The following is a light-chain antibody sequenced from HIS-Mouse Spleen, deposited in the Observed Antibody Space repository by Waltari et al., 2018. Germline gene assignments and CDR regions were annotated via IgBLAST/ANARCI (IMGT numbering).Light chain of an antibody. J-gene: IGLJ3*02. Sequence: QSALTQPASVSGSPGQSITISCTGTSSDVGSYNLVSWYQQHPGKAPKLMIYEGSKRPSGVSNRFSGSKSGNMASLTIAVLQAEDEADYYCCSYAGSSTWVFGGGTKLTVL. CDR1: SSDVGSYNL. V-gene: IGLV2-23*01. CDR3: CSYAGSSTWV. CDR2: EGS.